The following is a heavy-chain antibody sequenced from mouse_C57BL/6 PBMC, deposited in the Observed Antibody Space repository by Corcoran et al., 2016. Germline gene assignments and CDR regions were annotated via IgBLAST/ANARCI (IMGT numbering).Heavy chain of an antibody. CDR1: GYTFTSYG. CDR3: ARGGVFAY. Sequence: QVQLQQSGAELARPGASVKLSCKASGYTFTSYGISWVKQRTGQGLEWIGEIYPRSGNTYYNEKFKGKATLTADKSSSTAYMELRSLTSEDSAVYFCARGGVFAYWGQGTLVTVSA. CDR2: IYPRSGNT. J-gene: IGHJ3*01. V-gene: IGHV1-81*01.